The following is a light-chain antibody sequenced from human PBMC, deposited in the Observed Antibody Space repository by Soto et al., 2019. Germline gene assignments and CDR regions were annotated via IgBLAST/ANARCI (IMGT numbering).Light chain of an antibody. CDR2: YDS. V-gene: IGLV3-21*04. CDR3: QVWDSSSDRDVV. Sequence: SSELTQPPSVSVAPGKTARITCGGNNIGSKSVHWYQQKPGQAPVLVIYYDSDRPSGIPERFSGSNSGNTATLTISRVEAGDEADYYCQVWDSSSDRDVVFGGGTKLTVL. CDR1: NIGSKS. J-gene: IGLJ2*01.